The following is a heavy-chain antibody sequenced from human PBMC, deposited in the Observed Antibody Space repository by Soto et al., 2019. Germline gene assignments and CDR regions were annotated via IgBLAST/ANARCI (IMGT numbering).Heavy chain of an antibody. V-gene: IGHV4-34*01. CDR3: ARESHDILTGPPWVWYFDL. CDR1: GGSFSGYY. D-gene: IGHD3-9*01. CDR2: SNDRGSI. J-gene: IGHJ2*01. Sequence: QVQLQQWGAGPLRPLETLSLTCGVSGGSFSGYYWAWLLQAPGKGLEWIGESNDRGSINYNPSMKSRVSISGDTSKNHYSLNLRSVTAADTAVYYCARESHDILTGPPWVWYFDLWGRGTLVTVSS.